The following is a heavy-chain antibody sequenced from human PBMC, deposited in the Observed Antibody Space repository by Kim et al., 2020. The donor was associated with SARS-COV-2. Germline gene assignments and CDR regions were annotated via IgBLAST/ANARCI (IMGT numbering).Heavy chain of an antibody. CDR1: GGSISSSSYY. CDR3: AREGDRWQLVLGAFDI. J-gene: IGHJ3*02. D-gene: IGHD6-6*01. V-gene: IGHV4-39*02. CDR2: IYYSGST. Sequence: SETLSLTCTVSGGSISSSSYYWGWIRQPPGKGLEWIGSIYYSGSTYYNPSLKSRVTISVDTSKNQFSLKLSSVTAADTAVYYCAREGDRWQLVLGAFDIWGQGTMVTVSS.